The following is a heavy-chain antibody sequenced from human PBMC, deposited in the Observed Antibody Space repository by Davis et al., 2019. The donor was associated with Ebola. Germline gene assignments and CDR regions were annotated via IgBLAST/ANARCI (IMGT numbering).Heavy chain of an antibody. CDR1: GFTFSSYG. V-gene: IGHV3-30*18. J-gene: IGHJ6*02. CDR3: AKDSAGYNEILYYYYGMDV. Sequence: GGSLRLSCAASGFTFSSYGMHWVRQAPGKGLEWVAVISYDGSNKYYADSVKGRFTISRDNSKNTLYLQMNSLRAEDTAVYYCAKDSAGYNEILYYYYGMDVWGQGTTVTVSS. CDR2: ISYDGSNK. D-gene: IGHD5-18*01.